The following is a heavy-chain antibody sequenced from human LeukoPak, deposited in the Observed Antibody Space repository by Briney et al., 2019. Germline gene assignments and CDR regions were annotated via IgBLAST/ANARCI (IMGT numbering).Heavy chain of an antibody. CDR1: GYSFTSYW. V-gene: IGHV5-51*01. CDR2: IYPGDSDT. D-gene: IGHD3-10*01. Sequence: GESLKISCKGSGYSFTSYWIGWVRQMPGEGLEWMWIIYPGDSDTRYSPSFQGQVTISADKSISTAYLQWSSLKASDTAMYYCARHTRVHYYGSGSPENNWFDPWGQGTLVAVSS. CDR3: ARHTRVHYYGSGSPENNWFDP. J-gene: IGHJ5*02.